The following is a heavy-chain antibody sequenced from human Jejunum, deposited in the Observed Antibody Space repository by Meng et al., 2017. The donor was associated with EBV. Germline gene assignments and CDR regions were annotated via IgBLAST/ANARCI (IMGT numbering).Heavy chain of an antibody. CDR2: INHSGST. CDR1: RGSFSGYY. D-gene: IGHD3-16*02. Sequence: QWKPQQWGAGLLKPSATLTLTCAVYRGSFSGYYWSWIRQHPGKRLEWIGEINHSGSTNYNPSLRSRVTNSVATSKNQFSLRLNYVTAADTAVYYCARVAFSYTTRSLDSWGQGTLVTVSS. J-gene: IGHJ4*02. V-gene: IGHV4-34*02. CDR3: ARVAFSYTTRSLDS.